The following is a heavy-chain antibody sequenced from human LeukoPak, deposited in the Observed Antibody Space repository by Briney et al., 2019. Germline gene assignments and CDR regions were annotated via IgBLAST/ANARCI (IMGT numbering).Heavy chain of an antibody. Sequence: PGGSLRLSWAASGXTFSSYAVHWVRQAPGKGLEYVSAISSNGGSTYYANSVKGRFTISRDNSKNTLYLQMGSPRVEVMAVYYCARARGYDTRDFDYWGQGTLVTVSS. D-gene: IGHD1-1*01. CDR3: ARARGYDTRDFDY. CDR2: ISSNGGST. V-gene: IGHV3-64*01. J-gene: IGHJ4*02. CDR1: GXTFSSYA.